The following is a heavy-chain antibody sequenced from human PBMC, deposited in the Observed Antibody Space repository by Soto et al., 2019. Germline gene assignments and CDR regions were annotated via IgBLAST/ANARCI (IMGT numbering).Heavy chain of an antibody. J-gene: IGHJ6*02. CDR2: IWYDGSSK. CDR1: GFTFSSYG. V-gene: IGHV3-33*01. Sequence: GGSLRLSCAASGFTFSSYGMHWVRQAPGKGLEWVAVIWYDGSSKYYADSVKGRFTISRDNSKNTLYLQMNSLRAEDTAVYYCATVRENYYYYGMDVWGQGTTVTVSS. CDR3: ATVRENYYYYGMDV.